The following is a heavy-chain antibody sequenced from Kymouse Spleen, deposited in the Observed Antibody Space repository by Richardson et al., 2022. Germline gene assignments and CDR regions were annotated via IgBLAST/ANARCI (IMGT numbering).Heavy chain of an antibody. CDR3: ARGGEQLYYFDY. D-gene: IGHD6-6*01. CDR1: GGSFSGYY. Sequence: QVQLQQWGAGLLKPSETLSLTCAVYGGSFSGYYWSWIRQPPGKGLEWIGEINHSGSTNYNPSLKSRVTISVDTSKNQFSLKLSSVTAADTAVYYCARGGEQLYYFDYWGQGTLVTVSS. CDR2: INHSGST. V-gene: IGHV4-34*01. J-gene: IGHJ4*02.